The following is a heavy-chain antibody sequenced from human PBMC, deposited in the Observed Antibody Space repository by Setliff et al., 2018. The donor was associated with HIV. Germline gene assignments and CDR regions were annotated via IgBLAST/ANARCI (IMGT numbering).Heavy chain of an antibody. CDR2: ISGSGIGS. J-gene: IGHJ5*02. V-gene: IGHV3-23*01. CDR1: GFTFGGYA. Sequence: GGSLRLSCAPSGFTFGGYAMSWVRQAPGKGLEWVSAISGSGIGSYYPDSVKGRFTISRDNSKNTLFLQMNSLRAEDTAVYYCAKDRRYYYGSGSYAAETWGQGTLVTVSS. D-gene: IGHD3-10*01. CDR3: AKDRRYYYGSGSYAAET.